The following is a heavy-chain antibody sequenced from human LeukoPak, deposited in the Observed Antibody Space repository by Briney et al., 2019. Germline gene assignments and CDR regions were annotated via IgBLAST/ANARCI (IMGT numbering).Heavy chain of an antibody. CDR2: IKQDGSDK. CDR1: GFTLGSYW. J-gene: IGHJ3*02. V-gene: IGHV3-7*01. Sequence: PGGSLRLSYAASGFTLGSYWMSWVRQAPGKGLEWVANIKQDGSDKYYVDSVKGRFTVSRDNAQNSLYLQINSLRAEDTAVYYCVRVGRSAFDIWGQGTMVTVSS. CDR3: VRVGRSAFDI.